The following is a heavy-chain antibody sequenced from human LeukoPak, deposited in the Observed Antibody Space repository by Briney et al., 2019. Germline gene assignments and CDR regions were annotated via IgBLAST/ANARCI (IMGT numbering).Heavy chain of an antibody. J-gene: IGHJ4*02. CDR3: GKSGCSSTSCYLNY. CDR1: GFTFDDYA. D-gene: IGHD2-2*01. CDR2: ISWNSGSI. Sequence: GRSLRLSCAASGFTFDDYAMHWVRQAPGKGLEWVSGISWNSGSIGYADSVKGRFTISRDNAKNSLYLQMNSLRPEDMALYYCGKSGCSSTSCYLNYWGQGILVTVSS. V-gene: IGHV3-9*03.